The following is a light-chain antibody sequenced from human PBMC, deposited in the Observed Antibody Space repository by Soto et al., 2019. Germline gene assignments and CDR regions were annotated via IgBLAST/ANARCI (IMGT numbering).Light chain of an antibody. CDR1: GSDVGGYNY. Sequence: HSALTQPRPVSGAPGQSVTISCTGTGSDVGGYNYVSWYLQHAGKAPKLMVYDVSKRPSVVPDRFCGSKSGNTASLTISGLEAEDEADYYCCSYAGSYTIYVFGTGTKVTVL. CDR3: CSYAGSYTIYV. J-gene: IGLJ1*01. V-gene: IGLV2-11*01. CDR2: DVS.